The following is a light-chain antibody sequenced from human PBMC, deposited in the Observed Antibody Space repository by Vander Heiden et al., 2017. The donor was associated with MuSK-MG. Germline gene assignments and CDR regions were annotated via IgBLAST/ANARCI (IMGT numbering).Light chain of an antibody. Sequence: EMVMTQSPATLSVSPGERATLSCRASQSVSSNLAWYQQKPGQAPRLLIYGASTRATGVPARFSGSGSGTEFTLTISSLQSEDFALYYCQQYNNWPVFGQGTRVDIK. V-gene: IGKV3-15*01. J-gene: IGKJ1*01. CDR2: GAS. CDR3: QQYNNWPV. CDR1: QSVSSN.